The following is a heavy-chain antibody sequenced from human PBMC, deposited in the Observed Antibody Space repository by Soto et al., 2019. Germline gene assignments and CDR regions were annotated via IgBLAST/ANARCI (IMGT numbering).Heavy chain of an antibody. Sequence: ASVKVSCKASGYTFTSYGISWVRQAPGQGLEWMGWISAYNGNTNYAQKLQGRVTMTTDTSTSTAYMELSSLRSDDTAVYYCARADYYDSSGYSTGLHYWGQGTLVTVSS. V-gene: IGHV1-18*01. D-gene: IGHD3-22*01. J-gene: IGHJ4*02. CDR1: GYTFTSYG. CDR2: ISAYNGNT. CDR3: ARADYYDSSGYSTGLHY.